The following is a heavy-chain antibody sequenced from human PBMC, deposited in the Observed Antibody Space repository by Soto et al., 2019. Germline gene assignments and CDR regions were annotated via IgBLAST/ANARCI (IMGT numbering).Heavy chain of an antibody. CDR2: ISSTGRTI. CDR3: ARSYSSGWEFDY. V-gene: IGHV3-11*01. D-gene: IGHD6-19*01. CDR1: GFTFSNYY. Sequence: GGSLRLSCGASGFTFSNYYMSWICQAPGKGLEWVSYISSTGRTIYYADSVKGRFTVSRDNAQNSLSLKLNSLRVEDMAVYYCARSYSSGWEFDYWGQGTQVTVSS. J-gene: IGHJ4*02.